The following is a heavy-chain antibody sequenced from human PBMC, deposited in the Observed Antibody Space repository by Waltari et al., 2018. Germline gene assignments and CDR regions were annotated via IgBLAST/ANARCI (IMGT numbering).Heavy chain of an antibody. CDR3: AKEWEDTAMVAYYFDS. CDR2: ITGRGLTT. J-gene: IGHJ4*02. D-gene: IGHD5-18*01. V-gene: IGHV3-23*01. CDR1: IFPFSNYA. Sequence: EVHLLESGGGLVQPGGSLNLSCTTSIFPFSNYALSWVRQAPGKGLEWVSAITGRGLTTYDADSVKGRFTVSRDNSRNTVFLQMNTLRGDDTAVYYCAKEWEDTAMVAYYFDSWGQGTLVTVSS.